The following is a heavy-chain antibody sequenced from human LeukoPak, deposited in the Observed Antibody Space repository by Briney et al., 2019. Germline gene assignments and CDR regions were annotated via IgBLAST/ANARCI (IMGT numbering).Heavy chain of an antibody. D-gene: IGHD2-2*03. J-gene: IGHJ6*04. CDR1: GFTFSSYG. CDR2: ISYDGSNK. CDR3: AKGWMDYGMDV. Sequence: GRSLRLSCAASGFTFSSYGMHWVRQAPGKGLEWVAVISYDGSNKYYADSVKGRFTISRDNSKNTLYLQMNSLRAEDTAVYYCAKGWMDYGMDVRGKGTTVTVSS. V-gene: IGHV3-30*18.